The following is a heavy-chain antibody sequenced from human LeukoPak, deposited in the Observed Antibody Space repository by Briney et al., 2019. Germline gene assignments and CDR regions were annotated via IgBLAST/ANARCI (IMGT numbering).Heavy chain of an antibody. CDR2: INPSGGST. D-gene: IGHD6-19*01. V-gene: IGHV1-46*01. CDR1: GYTFTSYY. Sequence: GASVKVSCKASGYTFTSYYMHWVRQAPGQGLEWMGIINPSGGSTSYAQKFQGRVTMTRDTSTSTVYMELSSLRSEDTAVYYCARQTIAVAMYNWFDPWGQGTLVTVSS. CDR3: ARQTIAVAMYNWFDP. J-gene: IGHJ5*02.